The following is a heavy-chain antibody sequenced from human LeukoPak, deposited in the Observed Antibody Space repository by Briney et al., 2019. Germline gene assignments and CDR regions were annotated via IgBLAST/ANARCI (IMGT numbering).Heavy chain of an antibody. Sequence: SVKVSCKASGGTFSSYAISWVRQAPGQGLEWMGGIIPIFGTANYAQKFQGRVTITADESTSTAYMELSSLRSEDTAVYYCARGAGPNYCSSTSCYVGLHAFDIWGQGTMVTVSS. CDR3: ARGAGPNYCSSTSCYVGLHAFDI. J-gene: IGHJ3*02. CDR2: IIPIFGTA. V-gene: IGHV1-69*13. D-gene: IGHD2-2*01. CDR1: GGTFSSYA.